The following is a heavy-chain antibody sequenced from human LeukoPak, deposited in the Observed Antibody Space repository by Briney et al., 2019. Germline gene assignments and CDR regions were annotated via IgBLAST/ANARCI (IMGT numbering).Heavy chain of an antibody. Sequence: PGGSLRLSCAASGFTFSSYAMSWVRQAPGKGLEWVSAISGSGGSTYYADSVKGRFTISRDNSKNTLYLQMNSLRAEDTAVYYCAKDGITIFGVLQNMGTFDPWGQGTLVTVSS. CDR1: GFTFSSYA. CDR3: AKDGITIFGVLQNMGTFDP. V-gene: IGHV3-23*01. CDR2: ISGSGGST. J-gene: IGHJ5*02. D-gene: IGHD3-3*01.